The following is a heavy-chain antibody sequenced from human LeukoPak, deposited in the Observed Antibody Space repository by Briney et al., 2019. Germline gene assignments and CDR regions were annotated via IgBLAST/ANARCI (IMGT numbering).Heavy chain of an antibody. CDR3: AHRFGSGTFYYFDY. J-gene: IGHJ4*02. CDR2: IYWDDEK. Sequence: ESGPTLVKPTQTLTLTCTLSGFSLSTSGVAVAWIRQPPGKALEYLGLIYWDDEKRYNPSLKARLTITKDTSKNQVLLRMTNVDPVDAATYFCAHRFGSGTFYYFDYWGQGTLVTVSS. D-gene: IGHD3-10*01. V-gene: IGHV2-5*02. CDR1: GFSLSTSGVA.